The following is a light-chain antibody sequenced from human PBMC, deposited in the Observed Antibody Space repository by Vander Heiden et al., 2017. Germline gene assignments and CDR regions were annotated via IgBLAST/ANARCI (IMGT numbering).Light chain of an antibody. CDR2: GAS. J-gene: IGKJ2*01. Sequence: EIAMTPSPATLSVSPGERATLSCRASQSVSSNLAWYQQKPGQAPRLLIYGASTRATGIPASFSGSGSGTEFTLTISSLQSEDFAVYYCHQYFSWPPMYTFGQGTRLEIK. CDR1: QSVSSN. CDR3: HQYFSWPPMYT. V-gene: IGKV3-15*01.